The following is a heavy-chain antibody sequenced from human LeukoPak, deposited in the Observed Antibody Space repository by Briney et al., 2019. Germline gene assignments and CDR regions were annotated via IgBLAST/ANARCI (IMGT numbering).Heavy chain of an antibody. CDR1: GFTFGDYA. V-gene: IGHV3-43*02. CDR2: IRGDGRTT. Sequence: GGSLRLSCAASGFTFGDYAMHWVRPAPGKGLEWVSLIRGDGRTTSYAGSVKGRFTISRDNSKNSLYLQMSSLRGEDTAIYYCAKDAVAGTWLHYWGQGTLVTVSS. CDR3: AKDAVAGTWLHY. D-gene: IGHD6-19*01. J-gene: IGHJ4*02.